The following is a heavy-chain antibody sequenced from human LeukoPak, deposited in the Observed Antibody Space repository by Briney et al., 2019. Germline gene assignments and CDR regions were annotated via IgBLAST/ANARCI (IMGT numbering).Heavy chain of an antibody. J-gene: IGHJ6*02. D-gene: IGHD5-24*01. CDR1: GGSISSYH. V-gene: IGHV4-59*08. CDR3: ARHLRIGGDGYNRPYYYGMDV. CDR2: IYYSGST. Sequence: SETLSLTCTVSGGSISSYHWSWIRQPPGKGLEWIGYIYYSGSTNYNPSLKSRVTISVDTSKNQFSLKLSSVTAADTAVYYCARHLRIGGDGYNRPYYYGMDVWGQGTTVTVSS.